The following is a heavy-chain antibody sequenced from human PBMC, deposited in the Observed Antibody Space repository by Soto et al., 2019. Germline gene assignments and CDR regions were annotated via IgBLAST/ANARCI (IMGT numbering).Heavy chain of an antibody. CDR3: ARYYDTSNRPYFHH. V-gene: IGHV4-39*01. CDR2: IYYSGAT. D-gene: IGHD3-22*01. CDR1: GGSISSTTYY. J-gene: IGHJ1*01. Sequence: SETLSLTCAVSGGSISSTTYYWAWIRQPPGKGLEWVATIYYSGATYYNPSLKSRLTISIDTSKNQFSLRLSSVTAADTAMYYCARYYDTSNRPYFHHRGQGTRVTVSS.